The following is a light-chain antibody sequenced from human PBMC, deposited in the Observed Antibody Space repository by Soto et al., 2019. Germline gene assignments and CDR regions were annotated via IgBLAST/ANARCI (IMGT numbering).Light chain of an antibody. Sequence: QSALTQPASVSGSPGQSITISCTGTSSDVGGYDYVSWYQHHPGKAPKPMIYEVSKRPSGVSNRFSGSKSGNTASLTISGLQAEDEADYYCNSYTSGTTLVFGGGTKLTVL. CDR2: EVS. V-gene: IGLV2-14*01. CDR1: SSDVGGYDY. CDR3: NSYTSGTTLV. J-gene: IGLJ2*01.